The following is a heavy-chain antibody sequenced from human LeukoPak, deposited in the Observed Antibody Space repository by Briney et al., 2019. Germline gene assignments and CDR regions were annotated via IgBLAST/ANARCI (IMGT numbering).Heavy chain of an antibody. Sequence: PSETLSLTCAVYGGSFSGYYWSWIRQPPGKGLEWIGEINHSGSTNYNPSLKSRVTISVDTSKNQFSLKLSSVTAADTAVYYCARVLYDGIQLTPYNWFDPWGQGTLVTVSS. D-gene: IGHD5-18*01. CDR2: INHSGST. CDR3: ARVLYDGIQLTPYNWFDP. CDR1: GGSFSGYY. V-gene: IGHV4-34*01. J-gene: IGHJ5*02.